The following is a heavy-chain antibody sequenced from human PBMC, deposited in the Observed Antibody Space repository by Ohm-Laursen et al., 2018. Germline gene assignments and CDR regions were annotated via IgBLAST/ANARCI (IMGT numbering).Heavy chain of an antibody. Sequence: TLSLTCAVYGGSFSGYYWSWIRQPPGKGLEWIGEINHSGSTNYNPSLKSRVTISVDTSKNQFSLKLSSVTAADTAVYYCARVAGVYDSSGSDYWGQGTLVTVSS. CDR2: INHSGST. CDR1: GGSFSGYY. J-gene: IGHJ4*02. CDR3: ARVAGVYDSSGSDY. V-gene: IGHV4-34*01. D-gene: IGHD3-22*01.